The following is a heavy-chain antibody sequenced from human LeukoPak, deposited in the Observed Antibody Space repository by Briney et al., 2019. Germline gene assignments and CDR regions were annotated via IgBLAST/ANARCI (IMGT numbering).Heavy chain of an antibody. J-gene: IGHJ5*02. CDR3: AAGQAWFDP. Sequence: PGGSLRLSCAASGFTFSSYSMNWVRQAPGKGLEWVSTISGSGGGTYSADSVKGRFTISRDNSKNTLYLQMNSLRAEDTAVYYCAAGQAWFDPWGQGTLVTVSS. CDR1: GFTFSSYS. V-gene: IGHV3-23*01. CDR2: ISGSGGGT.